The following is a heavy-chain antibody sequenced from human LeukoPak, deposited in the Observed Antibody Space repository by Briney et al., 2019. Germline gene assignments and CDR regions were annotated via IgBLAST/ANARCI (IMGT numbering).Heavy chain of an antibody. CDR2: IHYTGST. Sequence: SETLSLTCTVSGGSISSSSYSWGWIRQPPGKGLGWIGSIHYTGSTSYNPSLKSRVTISVHTSKNQFSLQLSSVTAADTAVYYCARPTVTSYNWFDPWGQGTLVTVSS. V-gene: IGHV4-39*01. CDR3: ARPTVTSYNWFDP. CDR1: GGSISSSSYS. D-gene: IGHD4-17*01. J-gene: IGHJ5*02.